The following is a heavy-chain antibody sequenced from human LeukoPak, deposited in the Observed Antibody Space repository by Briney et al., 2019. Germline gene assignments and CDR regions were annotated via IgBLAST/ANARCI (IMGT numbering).Heavy chain of an antibody. CDR3: AKDRGTMIVVVADY. J-gene: IGHJ4*02. CDR2: ISSSGSTI. V-gene: IGHV3-48*03. D-gene: IGHD3-22*01. CDR1: GFTFSSYE. Sequence: GGSLRLSCAASGFTFSSYEMNWVRQAPGKGLEWVSYISSSGSTIYYADSVKGRFTISRDNAKNSLYLQMNSLRAEDTAVYYCAKDRGTMIVVVADYWGQGTLVTVSS.